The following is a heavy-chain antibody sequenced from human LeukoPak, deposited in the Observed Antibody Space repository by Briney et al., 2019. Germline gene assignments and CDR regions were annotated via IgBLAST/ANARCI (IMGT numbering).Heavy chain of an antibody. CDR1: GGSISSSSYY. Sequence: SETLSLTCTVSGGSISSSSYYWGWIRQPPGKGLEWIGSIYYSGSTYYNPSLKSRVTISVDTSKNQFSLKLSSVTAADTAVYYCARGLSGSYTSWGQGTLVTVSS. CDR3: ARGLSGSYTS. CDR2: IYYSGST. J-gene: IGHJ4*02. V-gene: IGHV4-39*01. D-gene: IGHD1-26*01.